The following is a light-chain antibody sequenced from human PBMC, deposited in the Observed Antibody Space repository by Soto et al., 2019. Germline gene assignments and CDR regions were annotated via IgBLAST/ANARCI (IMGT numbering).Light chain of an antibody. V-gene: IGKV3-15*01. CDR3: QQYNNWPRK. CDR1: QSVSSN. Sequence: EIVMTQSPATLSVSPGERATLSCRASQSVSSNLAWYQQKPGQAPRLLIYGASTRATGIPARFSGSGSGTESTLTISSLQSEDFAVYYCQQYNNWPRKFGQGTKVEIK. CDR2: GAS. J-gene: IGKJ1*01.